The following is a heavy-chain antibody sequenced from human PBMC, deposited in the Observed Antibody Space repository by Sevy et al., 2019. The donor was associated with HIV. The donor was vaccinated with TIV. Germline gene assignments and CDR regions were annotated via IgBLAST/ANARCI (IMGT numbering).Heavy chain of an antibody. V-gene: IGHV4-34*01. J-gene: IGHJ4*02. CDR1: GGSFSGYY. D-gene: IGHD3-3*01. CDR3: AGGGWGGFWIGYTQHGRGRYFDY. CDR2: INHSGST. Sequence: SETLSLTCAVYGGSFSGYYWSWIRQPPGKGLEWIGEINHSGSTNYNPSLKSRVTISVDTSKNKFSLKLSSVTAADTAVYYCAGGGWGGFWIGYTQHGRGRYFDYWGQGTLVTVSS.